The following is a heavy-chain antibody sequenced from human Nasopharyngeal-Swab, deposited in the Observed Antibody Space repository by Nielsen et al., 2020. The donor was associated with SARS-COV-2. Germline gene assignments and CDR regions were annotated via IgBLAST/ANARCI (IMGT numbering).Heavy chain of an antibody. CDR2: IYYSGST. V-gene: IGHV4-31*03. J-gene: IGHJ4*02. D-gene: IGHD4-23*01. CDR3: ARVLRAAYVGYFDY. Sequence: SETPSLTCTVSGGSISSGGYYWSWIRQHPGKGLEWIEYIYYSGSTYYNPSLKSRVTISVDTSKNQFSLKLSPVTAADTAVYYCARVLRAAYVGYFDYWGQGTLVTVSS. CDR1: GGSISSGGYY.